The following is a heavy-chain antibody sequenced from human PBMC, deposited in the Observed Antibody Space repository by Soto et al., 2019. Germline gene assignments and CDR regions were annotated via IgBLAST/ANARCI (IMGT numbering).Heavy chain of an antibody. CDR2: IYYSGST. J-gene: IGHJ2*01. CDR3: ARFNWYFDL. Sequence: SETLSLTCTVSGGSISSYYWSWIRQPPGKGLEWIGYIYYSGSTNYNPSLKSRVTISVDTSKNQFSLKLSSVTAADKAVYYCARFNWYFDLWGRGTLVTVSS. CDR1: GGSISSYY. V-gene: IGHV4-59*08.